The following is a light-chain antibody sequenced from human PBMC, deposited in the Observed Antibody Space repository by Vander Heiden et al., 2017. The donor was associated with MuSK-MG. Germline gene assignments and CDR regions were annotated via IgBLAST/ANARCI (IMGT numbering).Light chain of an antibody. CDR2: QDS. CDR3: QAWDSSTVV. J-gene: IGLJ1*01. CDR1: KLGDKY. V-gene: IGLV3-1*01. Sequence: SYELTQPPPVSASPGQTASITCSGDKLGDKYACWYQQKPGQSPVLVIYQDSKRPSGIPERFSGSNSGNTATLTISGTQAMDEADYYCQAWDSSTVVFGTGTKVTVL.